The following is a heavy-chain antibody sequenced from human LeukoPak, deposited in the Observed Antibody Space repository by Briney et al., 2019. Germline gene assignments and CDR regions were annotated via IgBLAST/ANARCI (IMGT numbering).Heavy chain of an antibody. CDR2: IRYGGSNQ. Sequence: GESLRLSYAASGFTFSNYGMHWVREAPGKGLEWAAFIRYGGSNQYYAVSVKARFTISRDNSNNTLYLKVNSLRAEDPPVYYWAKDRGNSNFIDYWGQETLVTVSS. CDR3: AKDRGNSNFIDY. V-gene: IGHV3-30*02. J-gene: IGHJ4*02. D-gene: IGHD1-7*01. CDR1: GFTFSNYG.